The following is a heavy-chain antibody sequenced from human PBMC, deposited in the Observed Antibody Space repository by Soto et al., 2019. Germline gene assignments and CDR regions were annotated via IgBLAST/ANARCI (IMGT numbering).Heavy chain of an antibody. CDR1: GGSVSSISHY. Sequence: QVQLQESGPGLVKPSETLSLTCTVSGGSVSSISHYWSWIRQPPGKGLEWIGCIYYTGSTNYNPSLKSRVTISVDTSKNQFSLQLNSVTAADTGVYYCARGVYGAGNYWGQGTLVTVSS. J-gene: IGHJ4*02. V-gene: IGHV4-61*01. D-gene: IGHD4-17*01. CDR3: ARGVYGAGNY. CDR2: IYYTGST.